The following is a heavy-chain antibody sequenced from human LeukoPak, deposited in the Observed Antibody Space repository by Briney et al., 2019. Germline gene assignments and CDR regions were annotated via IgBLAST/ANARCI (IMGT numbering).Heavy chain of an antibody. V-gene: IGHV3-23*01. J-gene: IGHJ5*01. CDR3: ARGMTVAANWFDS. D-gene: IGHD6-19*01. CDR1: GFTFSSYA. CDR2: ISGSGGST. Sequence: QTGGSLRLSCAASGFTFSSYAMSWVRQAPGKGLEWVSAISGSGGSTYYADSVKGRFTISRDNSKNTLYLQMNSLRAEDTAVYYCARGMTVAANWFDSWGQGTLVTVSS.